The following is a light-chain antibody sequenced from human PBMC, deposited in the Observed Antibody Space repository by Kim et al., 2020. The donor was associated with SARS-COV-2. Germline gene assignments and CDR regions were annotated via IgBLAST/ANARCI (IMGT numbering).Light chain of an antibody. CDR2: AAS. J-gene: IGKJ5*01. V-gene: IGKV1-39*01. CDR3: QQTSNTPIP. Sequence: DIQMTQSPSSLSASVGDRVTVTCRASQSISTYLNWYQQKPGKAPNLLIYAASTLQSGVPSRFSGSGSGTDFTLTSSSLQPEDFATYCCQQTSNTPIPFGQGKRLEIK. CDR1: QSISTY.